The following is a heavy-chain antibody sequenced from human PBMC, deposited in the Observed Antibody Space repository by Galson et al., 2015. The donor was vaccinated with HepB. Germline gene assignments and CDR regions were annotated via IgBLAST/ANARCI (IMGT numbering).Heavy chain of an antibody. CDR1: GLTFSNYD. V-gene: IGHV3-23*01. D-gene: IGHD4-17*01. J-gene: IGHJ4*02. CDR2: ISTTGSYT. Sequence: SLRLSCAASGLTFSNYDFNWVRQTPGKGLEWVSTISTTGSYTYYADSVKGRFTISRDNSKNTLYLQMDRLGAEDTAIYYCANLPNYGAYGVNYWGQGTLVTVSS. CDR3: ANLPNYGAYGVNY.